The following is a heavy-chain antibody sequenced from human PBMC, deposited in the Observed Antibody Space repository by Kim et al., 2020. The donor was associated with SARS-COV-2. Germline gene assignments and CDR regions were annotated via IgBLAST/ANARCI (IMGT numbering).Heavy chain of an antibody. Sequence: SETLSLTCIVSGASISSSSYYWGWIRQPPEKGLEWIGSIYYSGSTYYNPSLKSRVTISVDTSKNQFSLKLSSVTAADTAVYYCAGSDVSPSYYGPASFDPWGQGTLVTVSS. CDR2: IYYSGST. V-gene: IGHV4-39*01. J-gene: IGHJ5*02. D-gene: IGHD3-10*01. CDR3: AGSDVSPSYYGPASFDP. CDR1: GASISSSSYY.